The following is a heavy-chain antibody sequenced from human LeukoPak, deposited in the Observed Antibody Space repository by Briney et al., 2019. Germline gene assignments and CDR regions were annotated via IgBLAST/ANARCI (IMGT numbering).Heavy chain of an antibody. CDR2: ISGSSGTK. J-gene: IGHJ4*02. CDR1: RFTFSSYA. CDR3: AKDGPVVGTVQGYFDY. Sequence: PGGSLRLSCAASRFTFSSYAMTWVRQAAGKGLEWVSAISGSSGTKIYADSVKGRFAISRDNSKNTLYLQMNSLRVEDTAVYYCAKDGPVVGTVQGYFDYWGQGILVTVSA. V-gene: IGHV3-23*01. D-gene: IGHD2-15*01.